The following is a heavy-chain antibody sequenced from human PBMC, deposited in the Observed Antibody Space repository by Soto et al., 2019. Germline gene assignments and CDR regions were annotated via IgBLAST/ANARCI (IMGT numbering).Heavy chain of an antibody. Sequence: SETLSLTCTVSGGSISGGTYYWSWIRQPPGQGLEWIGYIYFSGSTYYNPSLKSRVIISVDTSKNQFSLRLSSVTAADTAVYYCARGDWPTQMDVWGQGTTVPVSS. CDR1: GGSISGGTYY. V-gene: IGHV4-31*03. D-gene: IGHD2-21*01. CDR3: ARGDWPTQMDV. CDR2: IYFSGST. J-gene: IGHJ6*02.